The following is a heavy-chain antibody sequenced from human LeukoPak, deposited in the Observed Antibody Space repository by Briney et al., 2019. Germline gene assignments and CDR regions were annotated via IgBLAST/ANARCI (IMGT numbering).Heavy chain of an antibody. CDR2: IYHSGST. Sequence: PETLSLTCTVSGGSITSSSYYWGWIRQPPGEGPEWIGNIYHSGSTFYNPSLKSRVTISVDTSKNQFSLKLTSVTAADTAVYYCARPMYNNGWYGYWGPGARVTVSS. CDR1: GGSITSSSYY. J-gene: IGHJ4*02. CDR3: ARPMYNNGWYGY. D-gene: IGHD6-19*01. V-gene: IGHV4-39*01.